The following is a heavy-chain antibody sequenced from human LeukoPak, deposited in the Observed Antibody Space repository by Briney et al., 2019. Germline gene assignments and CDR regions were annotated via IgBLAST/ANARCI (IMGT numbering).Heavy chain of an antibody. D-gene: IGHD5-12*01. CDR2: INSDGSST. V-gene: IGHV3-74*01. CDR3: ARASPYESIDY. Sequence: GGSLRLSCVVSGFTFSSYAMSWVRQAPGKGLVWVSRINSDGSSTSYADSVKGRFTISRDNAKNTLYLQMNSLRAEDTAVYYCARASPYESIDYWGQGTLVTVSS. J-gene: IGHJ4*02. CDR1: GFTFSSYA.